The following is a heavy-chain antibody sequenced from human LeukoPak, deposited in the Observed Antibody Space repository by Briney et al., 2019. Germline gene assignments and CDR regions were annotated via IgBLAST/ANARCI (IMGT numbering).Heavy chain of an antibody. CDR3: ARALSYSYGSMDF. J-gene: IGHJ4*02. V-gene: IGHV3-9*01. CDR2: ISWSGDRM. Sequence: GRSLRLSCAASGFTFEDHVMHWVRQAPGKGLEWVSSISWSGDRMGYADAVKGRFTISRDNAKNSLFLQMNSLRAEDTAVYYCARALSYSYGSMDFWGQGTLVIVSS. D-gene: IGHD5-18*01. CDR1: GFTFEDHV.